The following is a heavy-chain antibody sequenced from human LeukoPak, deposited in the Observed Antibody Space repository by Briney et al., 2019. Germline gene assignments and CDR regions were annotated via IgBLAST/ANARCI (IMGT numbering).Heavy chain of an antibody. D-gene: IGHD2-2*01. V-gene: IGHV1-69*05. CDR1: GGTFSSYA. J-gene: IGHJ3*02. CDR3: ASCTSCYRADAFDI. CDR2: IIPIFGTA. Sequence: SVEVSCKASGGTFSSYAISWVRQAPGQGLEWMGGIIPIFGTANYAQKFQGRVTITTDESTSTAYMELSSLRSEDTAVYYCASCTSCYRADAFDIWGQGTMVTVSS.